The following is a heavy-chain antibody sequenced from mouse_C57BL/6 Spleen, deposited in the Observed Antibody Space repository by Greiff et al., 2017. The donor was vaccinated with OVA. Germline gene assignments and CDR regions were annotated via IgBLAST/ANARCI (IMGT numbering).Heavy chain of an antibody. V-gene: IGHV5-16*01. CDR3: ARPDVKGAMDY. Sequence: DVHLVESEGGLVQPGSSMKLSCTASGFTFSDYYMAWVRQVPEKGLEWVANINYDGSSTYYLDSLKSRFIISRDNAKNILYLQMSSLKSEDTATYYCARPDVKGAMDYWGQGTSVTVSS. CDR2: INYDGSST. J-gene: IGHJ4*01. CDR1: GFTFSDYY.